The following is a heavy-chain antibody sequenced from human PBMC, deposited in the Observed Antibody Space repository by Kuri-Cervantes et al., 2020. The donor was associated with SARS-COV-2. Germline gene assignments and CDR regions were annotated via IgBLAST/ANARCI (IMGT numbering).Heavy chain of an antibody. V-gene: IGHV1-18*01. Sequence: ASVKVSCKASGYTFTSYGISWVRQAPGQGLEWMGWISAYNGNTNYAQKLQGRATMTTDTSTSTAYMELRSLRSDDTAVYYCARDPTVETASTSDYFYMDVWGKGTTVTVSS. D-gene: IGHD4-23*01. CDR2: ISAYNGNT. CDR1: GYTFTSYG. J-gene: IGHJ6*03. CDR3: ARDPTVETASTSDYFYMDV.